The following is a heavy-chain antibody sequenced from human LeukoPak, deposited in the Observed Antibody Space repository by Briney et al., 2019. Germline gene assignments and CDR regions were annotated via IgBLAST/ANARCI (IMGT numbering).Heavy chain of an antibody. Sequence: PSGTLSLTCAVSGDSISSSNWWCWVRPPPVKGLQLIGEIYHSGSTNYNPSLKSRATTSVDKSKNQFSLKLTSVTAADTAVYYCASKRHASASGAFDIWGQGTMVTVSS. CDR1: GDSISSSNW. CDR2: IYHSGST. J-gene: IGHJ3*02. CDR3: ASKRHASASGAFDI. V-gene: IGHV4-4*02. D-gene: IGHD3-10*01.